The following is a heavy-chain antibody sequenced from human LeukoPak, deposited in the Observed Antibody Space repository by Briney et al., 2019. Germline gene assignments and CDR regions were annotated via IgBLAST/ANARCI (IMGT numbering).Heavy chain of an antibody. V-gene: IGHV3-11*01. CDR3: AKSAYYDASGYYREYYFDY. J-gene: IGHJ4*02. Sequence: GGSLRLSCAASGFTFSDYYMSWIRQAPGKGLEWVSYISSSGSTLYYADSVKGRFTISRDKTKNTLYLQMNSLRAEDTAVYYCAKSAYYDASGYYREYYFDYWGQGTLVTVSS. CDR1: GFTFSDYY. D-gene: IGHD3-22*01. CDR2: ISSSGSTL.